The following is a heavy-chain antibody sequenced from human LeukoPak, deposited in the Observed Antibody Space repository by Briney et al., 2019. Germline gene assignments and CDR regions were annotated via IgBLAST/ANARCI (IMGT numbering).Heavy chain of an antibody. CDR1: GGSISSSNW. CDR3: ASTVEYCSGGSCLVY. Sequence: SGTLSLTCAVSGGSISSSNWWSWVRQPPGKGLEWIGEIYHSGSTNYNPSLKSRVTISVDKSKNQFSLKLSSVTAADTAVYYCASTVEYCSGGSCLVYWGQGTLVTVSS. D-gene: IGHD2-15*01. V-gene: IGHV4-4*02. CDR2: IYHSGST. J-gene: IGHJ4*02.